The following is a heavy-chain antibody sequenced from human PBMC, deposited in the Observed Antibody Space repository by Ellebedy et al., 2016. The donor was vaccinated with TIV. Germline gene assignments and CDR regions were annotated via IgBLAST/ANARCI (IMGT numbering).Heavy chain of an antibody. D-gene: IGHD5-12*01. CDR3: ARGGYEGLDY. V-gene: IGHV4-39*07. CDR1: GGSISSSSYY. J-gene: IGHJ4*02. CDR2: IYYSGST. Sequence: GSLRLSCTVSGGSISSSSYYWGWIRQPPGKGLEWIGSIYYSGSTYYNPSLKSRVTISVDTSKNQCSLKLSSVTAADTAVYYCARGGYEGLDYWGQGTLVTVSS.